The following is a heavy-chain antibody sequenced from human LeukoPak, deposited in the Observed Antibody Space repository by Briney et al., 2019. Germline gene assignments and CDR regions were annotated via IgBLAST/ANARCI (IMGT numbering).Heavy chain of an antibody. D-gene: IGHD2-21*01. J-gene: IGHJ4*02. CDR3: ARESPHSDY. Sequence: GGSLRLSCAASGFTFSTYWMNWVRQAPGKGLEWVANMKEDGSEKYYVASVEGRFTISRDNAKNTLFLQMNSLRAEDTAVYYCARESPHSDYWGQGTLVTVSS. CDR1: GFTFSTYW. V-gene: IGHV3-7*01. CDR2: MKEDGSEK.